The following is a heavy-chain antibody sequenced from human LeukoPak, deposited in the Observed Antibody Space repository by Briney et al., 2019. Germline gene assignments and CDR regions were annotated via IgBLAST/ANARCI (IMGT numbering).Heavy chain of an antibody. J-gene: IGHJ6*02. Sequence: GGSLRLSCAASGFTFSSYWMNWARQAPGKGLEWVASINHNGNGNYYVDSVKGRFPISRDNPKTSLYLQMSNLRAEDTAVYFCARGGGLDVWGQGATVTVSS. CDR2: INHNGNGN. CDR1: GFTFSSYW. CDR3: ARGGGLDV. V-gene: IGHV3-7*03. D-gene: IGHD3-16*01.